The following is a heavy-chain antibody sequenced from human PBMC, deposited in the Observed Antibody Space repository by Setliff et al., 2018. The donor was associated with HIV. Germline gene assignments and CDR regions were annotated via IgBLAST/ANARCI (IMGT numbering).Heavy chain of an antibody. CDR3: ATLWMRGGYFDT. CDR1: GFTFDDYG. D-gene: IGHD2-15*01. J-gene: IGHJ4*02. Sequence: PGGSLRLSCAASGFTFDDYGMSWVRQAPGKGLEWVSGINNDETITKYADSVKGRFTISRDNAKNTVYLQMNSLRPEDTAVYYCATLWMRGGYFDTWGQGTLVTVSS. CDR2: INNDETIT. V-gene: IGHV3-20*04.